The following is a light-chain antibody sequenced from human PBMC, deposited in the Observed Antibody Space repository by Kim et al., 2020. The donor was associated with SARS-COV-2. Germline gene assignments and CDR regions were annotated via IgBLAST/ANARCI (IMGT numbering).Light chain of an antibody. J-gene: IGLJ2*01. CDR2: GKN. CDR3: NSRDSNDNVV. V-gene: IGLV3-19*01. Sequence: VGLGQTGRITCQGDSLRSYYATWYQQKPGQAPILVIYGKNNRPSGIPDRFSGSSSGNTASLTITGTQVGDEADYYCNSRDSNDNVVFGGGTQLTVL. CDR1: SLRSYY.